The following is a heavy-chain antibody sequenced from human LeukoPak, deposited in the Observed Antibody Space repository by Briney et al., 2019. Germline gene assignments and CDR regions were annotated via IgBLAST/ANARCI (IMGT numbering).Heavy chain of an antibody. CDR3: ARGFKWFGELWDAFDI. V-gene: IGHV1-8*01. Sequence: ASVKVSCKASGYTFTSYDINWVRQATGQGLEWMGWMNPNSGNTGYAQKFQGRVTMTRNASISTAYMQLSSLRSEDTAVYYCARGFKWFGELWDAFDIWGQGKMVTASS. CDR2: MNPNSGNT. CDR1: GYTFTSYD. D-gene: IGHD3-10*01. J-gene: IGHJ3*02.